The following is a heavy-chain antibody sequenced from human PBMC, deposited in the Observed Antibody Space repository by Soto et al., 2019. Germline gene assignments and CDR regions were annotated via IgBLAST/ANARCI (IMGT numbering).Heavy chain of an antibody. V-gene: IGHV1-18*01. CDR1: GYTLTSYG. CDR2: ISAYNGNT. D-gene: IGHD6-13*01. J-gene: IGHJ6*03. CDR3: ARGGAAAERFGRYSYYMDV. Sequence: ASVKVACKASGYTLTSYGIRWVRQAPGQGLEWMGWISAYNGNTNYAQKLQGRVTMTTDTTTNTAYMELRSLRSDDTAVYYCARGGAAAERFGRYSYYMDVWAKGTTVTFSS.